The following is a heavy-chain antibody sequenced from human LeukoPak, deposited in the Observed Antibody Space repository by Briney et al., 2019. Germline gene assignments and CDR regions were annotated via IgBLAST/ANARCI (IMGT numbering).Heavy chain of an antibody. Sequence: GGCLRLSCAASGFTFSSYSMNWVRQAPGKGLEWGSSISSSSSYIYYADSVKGRFTISRDNAKNSLYLQMNSLRAEDTAVYYCARGGVQGLPAASPRPIDYWGQGTLVTVSS. CDR3: ARGGVQGLPAASPRPIDY. J-gene: IGHJ4*02. CDR2: ISSSSSYI. CDR1: GFTFSSYS. D-gene: IGHD2-2*01. V-gene: IGHV3-21*01.